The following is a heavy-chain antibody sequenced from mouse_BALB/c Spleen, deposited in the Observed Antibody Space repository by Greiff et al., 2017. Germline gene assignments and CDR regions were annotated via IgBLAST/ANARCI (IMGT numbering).Heavy chain of an antibody. CDR3: ARERGYFDV. CDR1: GFAFSSYD. CDR2: ISSGGGST. J-gene: IGHJ1*01. Sequence: EVKLMESGGGLVKPGGSLKLSCAASGFAFSSYDMSWVRQTPEKRLEWVAYISSGGGSTYYPDTVKGRFTISRDNAKNTLYLQMSSLKSEDTAMYYCARERGYFDVWGAGTTVTVSS. V-gene: IGHV5-12-1*01.